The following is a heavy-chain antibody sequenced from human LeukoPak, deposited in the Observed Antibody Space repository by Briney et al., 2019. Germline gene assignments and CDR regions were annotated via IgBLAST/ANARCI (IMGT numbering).Heavy chain of an antibody. CDR3: GRDITMNRGAETY. J-gene: IGHJ4*02. CDR1: GESFKDYY. Sequence: SETLSLTCAVYGESFKDYYWNWIRQPPGKGLEWIGSIFHSGRPYYNPSLKSRITISVDTSKNQFSLKLSSVTAADTAIYYCGRDITMNRGAETYWGQGTLVTVSS. CDR2: IFHSGRP. D-gene: IGHD3-10*01. V-gene: IGHV4-38-2*02.